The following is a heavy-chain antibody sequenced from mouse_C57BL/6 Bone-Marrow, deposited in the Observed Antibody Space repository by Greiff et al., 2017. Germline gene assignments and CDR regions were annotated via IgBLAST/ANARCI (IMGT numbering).Heavy chain of an antibody. D-gene: IGHD1-1*01. J-gene: IGHJ4*01. CDR3: ARYYYGSSLYAMDY. V-gene: IGHV1-55*01. CDR1: GYTFTSYW. CDR2: IYPGSGST. Sequence: QVQLQQPGAELVKPGASVKMSCKASGYTFTSYWITWVKQRPGQGLEWIGDIYPGSGSTNYTEKFKSKATLTVDTSSSTAYMQLSSLTSEDSAVYYCARYYYGSSLYAMDYWGQGTSVTVSS.